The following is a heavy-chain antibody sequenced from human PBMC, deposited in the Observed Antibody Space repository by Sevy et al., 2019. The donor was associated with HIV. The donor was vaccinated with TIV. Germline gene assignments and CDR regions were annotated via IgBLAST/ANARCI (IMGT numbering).Heavy chain of an antibody. D-gene: IGHD1-26*01. CDR3: AREGRWVLQAEH. V-gene: IGHV4-59*13. Sequence: SETLSLTCTVSGGSISSYYWSWIRQPPGKGLEWIGYIYYSGSTNYNPSLKSRVTISVDTSKNQFSLKLSSVTAADTAVYYCAREGRWVLQAEHWGQGTLVTVSS. J-gene: IGHJ4*02. CDR1: GGSISSYY. CDR2: IYYSGST.